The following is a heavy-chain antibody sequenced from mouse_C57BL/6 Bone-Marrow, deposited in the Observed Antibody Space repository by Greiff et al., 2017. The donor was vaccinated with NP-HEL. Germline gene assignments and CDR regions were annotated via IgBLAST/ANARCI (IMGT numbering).Heavy chain of an antibody. Sequence: ESGPGLVKPSQSLSLTCSVTGYSITSGYYWNWIRQFPGNKLEWMGYISYDGSNNYNPSLKNRISITRDTSKNQFFLKLSSVTTEDTATYYCARRGNYYGSIDYWGQGTTLTVSS. CDR3: ARRGNYYGSIDY. D-gene: IGHD1-1*01. CDR2: ISYDGSN. CDR1: GYSITSGYY. J-gene: IGHJ2*01. V-gene: IGHV3-6*01.